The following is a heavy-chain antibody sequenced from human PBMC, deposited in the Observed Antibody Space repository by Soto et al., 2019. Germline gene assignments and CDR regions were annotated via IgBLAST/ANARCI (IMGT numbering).Heavy chain of an antibody. D-gene: IGHD3-3*01. CDR2: INHSGST. Sequence: PPGKGLEGIGEINHSGSTNYNPSLKSRVTISVDTSKNQFSLKLSSVTAADTAVYYCARGGYDFWSGYKNWFDPWGQGTLVTVSS. V-gene: IGHV4-34*01. CDR3: ARGGYDFWSGYKNWFDP. J-gene: IGHJ5*02.